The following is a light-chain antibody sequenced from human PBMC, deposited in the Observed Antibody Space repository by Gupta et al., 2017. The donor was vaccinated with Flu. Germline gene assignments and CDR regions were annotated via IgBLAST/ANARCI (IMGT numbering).Light chain of an antibody. CDR1: SEHSKYV. J-gene: IGLJ2*01. CDR2: LERSGTY. V-gene: IGLV4-60*03. CDR3: ETWDSNTQV. Sequence: QPVLTQSSSASAALGSSVKLTCTLSSEHSKYVIAWHQQQPGKAPRYLMNLERSGTYNRGSGVPDRFSGSRSGAECYLTISNLQSEDEADYYCETWDSNTQVFGGGTKLTVL.